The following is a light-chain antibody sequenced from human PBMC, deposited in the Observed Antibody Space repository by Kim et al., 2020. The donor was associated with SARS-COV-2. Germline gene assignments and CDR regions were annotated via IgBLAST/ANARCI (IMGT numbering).Light chain of an antibody. Sequence: SVGDSFTISCRASQCFIVWLSWYPQQPAKAPKVLVYKASTFESVVPSRFSGSGSGTEFTLTISSLQPDDVATYYCQQYVNYPLTFGGGTKVDIK. J-gene: IGKJ4*01. CDR3: QQYVNYPLT. CDR1: QCFIVW. CDR2: KAS. V-gene: IGKV1-5*03.